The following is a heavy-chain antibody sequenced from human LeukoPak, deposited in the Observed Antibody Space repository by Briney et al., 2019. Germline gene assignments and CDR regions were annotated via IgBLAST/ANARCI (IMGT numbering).Heavy chain of an antibody. CDR1: GGSFSGYY. V-gene: IGHV4-34*01. D-gene: IGHD4-23*01. Sequence: PSETLSLTCAVYGGSFSGYYWSWIRQPPGKGLEWIGEINHSGSTNYNPSLKSRVTISVDTSKNQFSLKLSSVTAADTAVYYCARGSHSGGAFDIWGQGTMVTVSS. CDR3: ARGSHSGGAFDI. CDR2: INHSGST. J-gene: IGHJ3*02.